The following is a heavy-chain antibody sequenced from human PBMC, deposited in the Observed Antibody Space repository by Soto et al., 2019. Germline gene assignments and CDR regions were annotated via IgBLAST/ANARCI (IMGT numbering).Heavy chain of an antibody. Sequence: VQLVESGGGLVRPGGSLRLSCAASGFTFSTYWMGWVRQAPGKGLEWVANIKKEGTENYYGASLEGRFTISRDNAENSLYLQMNKMRGEDTAVYYCARVILDNRGVDSRIYRLNCFDSWGQGSLVTVSS. J-gene: IGHJ5*01. CDR3: ARVILDNRGVDSRIYRLNCFDS. V-gene: IGHV3-7*04. D-gene: IGHD2-21*01. CDR1: GFTFSTYW. CDR2: IKKEGTEN.